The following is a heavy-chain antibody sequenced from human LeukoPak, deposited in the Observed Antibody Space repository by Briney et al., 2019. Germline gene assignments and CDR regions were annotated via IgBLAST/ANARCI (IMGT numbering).Heavy chain of an antibody. CDR2: ISGSSSTI. J-gene: IGHJ6*03. V-gene: IGHV3-48*04. CDR1: GFTFSSYS. Sequence: GGSLRLSCAASGFTFSSYSMNWVRQAPGKGLEWLSYISGSSSTIYDADSVKGRFTISRDNAKNSLYLKMNSLRAEDTAVYYCARESLGYCSGSTCYYFYMDFWGKGTTVTVSS. D-gene: IGHD2-15*01. CDR3: ARESLGYCSGSTCYYFYMDF.